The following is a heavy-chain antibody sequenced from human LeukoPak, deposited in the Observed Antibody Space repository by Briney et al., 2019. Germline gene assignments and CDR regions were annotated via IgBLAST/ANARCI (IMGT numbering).Heavy chain of an antibody. Sequence: ASVKVSCKASGYTFTSYGISWVRQAPRQGLEWMGWISAYNGNTNYAQKLQGRVTITTDTSTSTAYMELRSLRSDDTAVYYCARVLKYSSSWYRAFDIWGQGTMVTVSS. CDR2: ISAYNGNT. D-gene: IGHD6-13*01. V-gene: IGHV1-18*01. CDR3: ARVLKYSSSWYRAFDI. J-gene: IGHJ3*02. CDR1: GYTFTSYG.